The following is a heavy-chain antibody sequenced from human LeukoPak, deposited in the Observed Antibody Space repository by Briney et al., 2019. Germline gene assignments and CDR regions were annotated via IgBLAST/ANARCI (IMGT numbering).Heavy chain of an antibody. D-gene: IGHD3-22*01. CDR3: ARGRYDNSGYYSENYYFDY. CDR2: IIPIFGTA. CDR1: GGTFSSYA. V-gene: IGHV1-69*05. Sequence: SVKVSCKASGGTFSSYAISWVRQAPGQGLEWMGGIIPIFGTANYAQKFQGRVTITTDESTSTAYMELSSLRSEDTAVYYCARGRYDNSGYYSENYYFDYWGQGTQVTVSS. J-gene: IGHJ4*02.